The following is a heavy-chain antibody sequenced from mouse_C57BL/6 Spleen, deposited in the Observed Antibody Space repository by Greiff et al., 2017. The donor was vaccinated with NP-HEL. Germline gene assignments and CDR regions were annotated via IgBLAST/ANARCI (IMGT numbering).Heavy chain of an antibody. J-gene: IGHJ3*01. D-gene: IGHD1-1*01. Sequence: EVQVVESGGGLVKPGGSLKLSCAASGFTFSDYGMHWVRQAPEKGLEWVAYISSGSSNIYYADTVKGRFTISRDNAKNTLYLQMTSLRSEDTAMYYCTRGYYGSSFAYWGQGTLVTVSA. V-gene: IGHV5-17*01. CDR1: GFTFSDYG. CDR3: TRGYYGSSFAY. CDR2: ISSGSSNI.